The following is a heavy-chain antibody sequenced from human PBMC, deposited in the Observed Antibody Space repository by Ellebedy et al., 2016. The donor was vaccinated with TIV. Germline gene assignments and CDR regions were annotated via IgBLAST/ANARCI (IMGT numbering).Heavy chain of an antibody. V-gene: IGHV1-2*02. CDR3: SKLGVASIF. Sequence: ASVKVSXKASRYTFTGHYVFWVRQAPGEGFEWMGWINPNTGETNHAQKFQGRVTMTRDASINTAYMELSSLRSDDTAMYYCSKLGVASIFWGQGTLVTVSS. J-gene: IGHJ4*02. D-gene: IGHD6-19*01. CDR1: RYTFTGHY. CDR2: INPNTGET.